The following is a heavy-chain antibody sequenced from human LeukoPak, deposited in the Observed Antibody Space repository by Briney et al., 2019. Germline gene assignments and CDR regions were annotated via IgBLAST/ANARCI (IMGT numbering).Heavy chain of an antibody. CDR1: GFTVSSNY. J-gene: IGHJ4*02. CDR2: IYSGGST. CDR3: ARIGYDSSKSDY. Sequence: GGSLRLSCAASGFTVSSNYMSWVRQAPGKGLEWVSGIYSGGSTYYADSVKGRFTISRDNSKNTLYPQMNSLRAEDTAVYYCARIGYDSSKSDYWGQGTLVTVSS. D-gene: IGHD3-22*01. V-gene: IGHV3-66*01.